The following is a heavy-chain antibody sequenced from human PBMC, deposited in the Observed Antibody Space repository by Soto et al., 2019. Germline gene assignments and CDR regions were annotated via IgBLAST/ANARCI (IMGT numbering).Heavy chain of an antibody. CDR2: IIPIHGIA. V-gene: IGHV1-69*08. D-gene: IGHD5-12*01. J-gene: IGHJ4*02. Sequence: QVQLVQSGAEVKKPGSSVKVSCKASGGTFSSYTISWGRKAPGPGLELMGRIIPIHGIANYAQKFQGRVTTTKDKSTMTACLVLGGLRSEDTAVYDGARDPSAYDLPAYWGQGTLVTVSS. CDR3: ARDPSAYDLPAY. CDR1: GGTFSSYT.